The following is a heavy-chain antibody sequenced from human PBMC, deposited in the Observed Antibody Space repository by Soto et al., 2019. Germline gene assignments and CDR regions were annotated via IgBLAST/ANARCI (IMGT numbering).Heavy chain of an antibody. V-gene: IGHV4-31*01. CDR1: GGSISSGGYY. CDR2: IYYSGST. J-gene: IGHJ6*02. Sequence: QVQLQESGPGLVKPSQTLSLTCTVSGGSISSGGYYWSWIRQHPGKGLEWIGYIYYSGSTYYNPSRNSLVTIXXDXSXIQFSLKLSSVTAADTAVYYCALDGRDYGGNIGMDVWGQGTTVTVSS. CDR3: ALDGRDYGGNIGMDV. D-gene: IGHD4-17*01.